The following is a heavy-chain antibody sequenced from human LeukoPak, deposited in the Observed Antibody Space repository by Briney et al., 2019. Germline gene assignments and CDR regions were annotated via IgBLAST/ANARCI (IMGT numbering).Heavy chain of an antibody. D-gene: IGHD3-22*01. CDR2: INPNSGVT. CDR1: GYTFTGYY. V-gene: IGHV1-2*02. CDR3: AKEGYYDTGGYLADS. J-gene: IGHJ4*02. Sequence: ASVKVFCKASGYTFTGYYIHWVRQAPGQGLEWMGWINPNSGVTNYAQKFQGRVTMTRDTSISTAYMELRRLTSDDTAVYYCAKEGYYDTGGYLADSWGQGTLVTVST.